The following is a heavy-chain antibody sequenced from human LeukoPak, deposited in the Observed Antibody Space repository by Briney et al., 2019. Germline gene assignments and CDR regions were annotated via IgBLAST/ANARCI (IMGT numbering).Heavy chain of an antibody. J-gene: IGHJ3*02. CDR3: AKAQPRNTVVTSAFDI. CDR1: GFTFSSYA. Sequence: GGSLRLSCPASGFTFSSYAMSRVRQAPGKVLEWVSAISGSGGSTYYADSVKGRFTISRDNSKNTLYLQMNSLRAEDTAVYYCAKAQPRNTVVTSAFDIWGQGTMVTVSS. V-gene: IGHV3-23*01. D-gene: IGHD4-23*01. CDR2: ISGSGGST.